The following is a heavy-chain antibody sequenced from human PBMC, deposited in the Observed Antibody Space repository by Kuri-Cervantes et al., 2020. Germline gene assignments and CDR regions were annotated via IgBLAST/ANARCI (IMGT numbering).Heavy chain of an antibody. CDR1: GGSISSYY. D-gene: IGHD6-25*01. CDR2: IYYSGST. CDR3: AVCGAAPNPNDAFDI. Sequence: SETLSLTCTVSGGSISSYYWSWIRQPPGKGLEWIGYIYYSGSTNYNPSLKSRVTISVDTSKNQFSLKLSSVTAADTAVCYCAVCGAAPNPNDAFDIWGQGTMVTVSS. J-gene: IGHJ3*02. V-gene: IGHV4-59*13.